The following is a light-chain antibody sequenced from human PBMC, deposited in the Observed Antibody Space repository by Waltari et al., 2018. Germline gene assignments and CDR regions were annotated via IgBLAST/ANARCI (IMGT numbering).Light chain of an antibody. V-gene: IGKV3-11*01. CDR3: HQRSYCRPVT. CDR2: DAS. J-gene: IGKJ3*01. Sequence: EVVLTQSPATLSLSPGERATLSCRASQSVGSELAWYQKKAGQAPRLLICDASNRATGISVRCPGVWSGIYFAFTLTRLDFLAFSFDFCHQRSYCRPVTF. CDR1: QSVGSE.